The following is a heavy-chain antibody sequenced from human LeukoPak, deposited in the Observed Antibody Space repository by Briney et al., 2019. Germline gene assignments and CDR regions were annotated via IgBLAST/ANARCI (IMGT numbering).Heavy chain of an antibody. CDR3: ARDLGYSGYDKALDY. CDR1: GFTFSSYS. Sequence: PGGSLRLSCAASGFTFSSYSMNWVRQAPGKGLEWVSYISSSSSTIYYADSVKGRFTISRDNAKNSLYLQMNSLRAEDTAVYYCARDLGYSGYDKALDYWGQGTLVTVSS. CDR2: ISSSSSTI. V-gene: IGHV3-48*01. D-gene: IGHD5-12*01. J-gene: IGHJ4*02.